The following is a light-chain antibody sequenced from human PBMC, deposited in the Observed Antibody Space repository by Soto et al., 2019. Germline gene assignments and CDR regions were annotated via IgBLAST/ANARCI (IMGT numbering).Light chain of an antibody. Sequence: QSVLTQPRSVSGSPGQSVTXXXXXTSSDVGGYNYVSWYQQHPGKAPKLMIYDVSKRPSGVPDRFSGSKSGNTASLTISGLQAEDEADYYCCSYAGSYTYVFGTGTKVT. CDR3: CSYAGSYTYV. J-gene: IGLJ1*01. CDR1: SSDVGGYNY. CDR2: DVS. V-gene: IGLV2-11*01.